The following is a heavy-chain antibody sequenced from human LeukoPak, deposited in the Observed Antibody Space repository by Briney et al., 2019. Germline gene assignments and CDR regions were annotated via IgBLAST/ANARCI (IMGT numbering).Heavy chain of an antibody. Sequence: GGSLRLSCAASGFTFSSFAMTWVRQAPGKGLEWVSGISGSGGTTYYADSVKGRFTISRDNSKNTLYLQMNSLRAEDTAVYYCARGGWFGELLSQPFDYWGQGTLVTVSS. D-gene: IGHD3-10*01. V-gene: IGHV3-23*01. J-gene: IGHJ4*02. CDR1: GFTFSSFA. CDR3: ARGGWFGELLSQPFDY. CDR2: ISGSGGTT.